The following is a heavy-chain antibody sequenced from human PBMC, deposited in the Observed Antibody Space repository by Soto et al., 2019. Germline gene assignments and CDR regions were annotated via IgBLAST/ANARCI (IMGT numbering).Heavy chain of an antibody. D-gene: IGHD3-16*01. CDR2: ISSSSSYT. Sequence: QVQLVESGGGLVKPGRSLSLSCAASGFTFSDYYMSWIRQAPGKGLEWVSYISSSSSYTNYADSVKGRFTISRDNAKNSRYLQMHSLRAEDTAVYDRASCGGGENEAYWCQGGLVTVSS. CDR1: GFTFSDYY. CDR3: ASCGGGENEAY. J-gene: IGHJ4*02. V-gene: IGHV3-11*06.